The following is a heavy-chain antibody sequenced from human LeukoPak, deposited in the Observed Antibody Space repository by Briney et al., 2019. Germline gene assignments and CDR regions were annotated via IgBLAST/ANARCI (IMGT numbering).Heavy chain of an antibody. V-gene: IGHV3-23*01. J-gene: IGHJ4*02. CDR3: AKDGAWLRFDD. Sequence: GGSLRLSCAASGFTFSSYAMSWVRQAPGKGLEWVSAISGSGGSTYYADSVKGRFTISRDDSKNTVYLQMKNLRAEDTAVYYCAKDGAWLRFDDWGQGILVTVSS. D-gene: IGHD5-12*01. CDR2: ISGSGGST. CDR1: GFTFSSYA.